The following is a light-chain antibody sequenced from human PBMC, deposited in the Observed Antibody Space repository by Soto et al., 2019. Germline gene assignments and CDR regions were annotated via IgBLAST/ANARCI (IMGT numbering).Light chain of an antibody. CDR2: AAS. J-gene: IGKJ1*01. Sequence: AIRMTQSPSSLSASTGDRVTITCRASQGISSYLAWYQQKPGKAPKLLIYAASTLQSGVPSRFSASGSGTEFTLTITSLQPDDFATYYCQQYDSYSTFGQGTKVDIK. V-gene: IGKV1-8*01. CDR3: QQYDSYST. CDR1: QGISSY.